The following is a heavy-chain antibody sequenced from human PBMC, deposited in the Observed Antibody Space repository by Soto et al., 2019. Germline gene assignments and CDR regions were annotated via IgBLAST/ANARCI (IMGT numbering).Heavy chain of an antibody. CDR3: ARWSAIVGGAEALDV. D-gene: IGHD1-26*01. J-gene: IGHJ3*01. CDR1: GYTFINYG. Sequence: QVQLVQSGAEVKKPGASVRVSCKTSGYTFINYGITSVRQAPGQGLEWMGWLSAYNGDTSSSEKLQDRFTMTTDTSTNTVYMDLRSLTSDDTAVYYCARWSAIVGGAEALDVWGQGTMVIVSS. CDR2: LSAYNGDT. V-gene: IGHV1-18*01.